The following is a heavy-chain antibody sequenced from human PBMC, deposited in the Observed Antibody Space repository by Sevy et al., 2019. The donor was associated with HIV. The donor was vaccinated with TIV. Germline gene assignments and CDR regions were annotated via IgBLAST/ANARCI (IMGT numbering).Heavy chain of an antibody. CDR1: GFTFSSYG. V-gene: IGHV3-33*01. CDR2: IWYDGSNK. D-gene: IGHD1-26*01. J-gene: IGHJ4*02. Sequence: GGSLRLSCAASGFTFSSYGMHWVRQAPGKGLEWVAVIWYDGSNKYYADSVKGRFTISRDNSKNTLYLQMNSLRAEDTAVYYCARDYEGGSYQPGFDYWGQGTLVTVSS. CDR3: ARDYEGGSYQPGFDY.